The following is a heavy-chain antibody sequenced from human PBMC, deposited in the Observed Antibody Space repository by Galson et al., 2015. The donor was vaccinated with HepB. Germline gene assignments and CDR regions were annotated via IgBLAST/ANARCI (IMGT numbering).Heavy chain of an antibody. V-gene: IGHV3-15*07. CDR2: IKSKTDGGTT. J-gene: IGHJ4*02. CDR1: GFTFSNAW. Sequence: SLRLSCAASGFTFSNAWMNWVRQAPGKGLEWVGRIKSKTDGGTTDYAAPVKGRFTISRDDSKNTLYLQMNSLKTEDTAVYYCTTDTGLAIWAPNSTYYDSSGYCDYWGQGTLVTVSS. CDR3: TTDTGLAIWAPNSTYYDSSGYCDY. D-gene: IGHD3-22*01.